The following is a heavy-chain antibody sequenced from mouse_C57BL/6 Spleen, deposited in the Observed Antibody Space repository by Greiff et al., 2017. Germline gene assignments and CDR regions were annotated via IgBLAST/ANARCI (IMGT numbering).Heavy chain of an antibody. Sequence: VQLQQSGPELVKPGASVKMSCKASGYTFTDYNMHWVKQSHGKSLEWIGYINPNNGGTSYNQKFKGKPTLTVNKSSSTAYMELRSLTSEDSAVYYCAREGGNYLYAMDYWGQGTSVTVSS. D-gene: IGHD2-1*01. CDR3: AREGGNYLYAMDY. CDR2: INPNNGGT. V-gene: IGHV1-22*01. CDR1: GYTFTDYN. J-gene: IGHJ4*01.